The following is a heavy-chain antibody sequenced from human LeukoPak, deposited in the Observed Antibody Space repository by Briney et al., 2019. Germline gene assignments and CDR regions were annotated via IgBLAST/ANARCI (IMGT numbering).Heavy chain of an antibody. J-gene: IGHJ4*02. CDR2: IYYSGST. CDR1: GGSISSYY. Sequence: SETLSLTCTVSGGSISSYYWSWIRQPPGKGLEWIGYIYYSGSTNYSPSLKSRVTISVDTSKNQFSLKLSSVTAADTAVYYCARDVAGYEFDYWGQGTLVTVSS. CDR3: ARDVAGYEFDY. V-gene: IGHV4-59*01. D-gene: IGHD6-19*01.